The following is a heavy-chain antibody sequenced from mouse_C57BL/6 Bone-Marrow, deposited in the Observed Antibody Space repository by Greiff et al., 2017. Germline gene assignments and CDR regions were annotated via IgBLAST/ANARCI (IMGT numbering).Heavy chain of an antibody. Sequence: EVKLMESGEGLVKPGGSLKLSCAASGFTFSSYAMSWVRQTPEKRLEWVAYISSGGDYIYYADTVKGRFTISRDNARNTLYLQMSSLKSEDTAMYYCTRGGKMVTYFDYWGQGTTLTVSS. J-gene: IGHJ2*01. V-gene: IGHV5-9-1*02. D-gene: IGHD2-3*01. CDR3: TRGGKMVTYFDY. CDR2: ISSGGDYI. CDR1: GFTFSSYA.